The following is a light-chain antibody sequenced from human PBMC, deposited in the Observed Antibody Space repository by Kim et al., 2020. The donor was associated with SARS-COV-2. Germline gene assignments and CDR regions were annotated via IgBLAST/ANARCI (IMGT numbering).Light chain of an antibody. CDR1: QGISSY. CDR3: QRYNSVPWT. V-gene: IGKV1-27*01. CDR2: AAS. J-gene: IGKJ1*01. Sequence: ASVGDRVTITCRASQGISSYLAWYQRKAGKVPKLLIYAASALQSGVPSRFRGSGSGTYFTLTISSLQPEDVATYYCQRYNSVPWTFGQGTKVDIK.